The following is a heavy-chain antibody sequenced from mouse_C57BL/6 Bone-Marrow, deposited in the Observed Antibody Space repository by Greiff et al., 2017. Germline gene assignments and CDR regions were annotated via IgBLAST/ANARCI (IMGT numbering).Heavy chain of an antibody. V-gene: IGHV1-42*01. Sequence: EVKLVESGPELVKPGASVKISCKASGYSFTGYYLNWVKQSPEKSLEWIGEINPSTGGTTYNQKFKAKATLTVDKSSSTAYMQLKSLTSEDSAVYYCARRDYYGSSYDFDYWGQGTTLTVSS. J-gene: IGHJ2*01. CDR1: GYSFTGYY. CDR3: ARRDYYGSSYDFDY. CDR2: INPSTGGT. D-gene: IGHD1-1*01.